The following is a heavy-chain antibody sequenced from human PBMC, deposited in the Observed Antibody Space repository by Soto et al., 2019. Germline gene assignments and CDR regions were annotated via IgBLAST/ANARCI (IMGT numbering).Heavy chain of an antibody. J-gene: IGHJ2*01. D-gene: IGHD1-1*01. CDR1: GFTFRTYA. CDR3: ARVAKLSWYFDL. V-gene: IGHV3-23*01. Sequence: GGSLRLSCAASGFTFRTYAMTWFRQAPGKGLEWVSAISGSDGTFYANSVKGRFTISRDNSRSTVYLQMHSLRAEDTAIYYCARVAKLSWYFDLWGRGTLVTVSS. CDR2: ISGSDGT.